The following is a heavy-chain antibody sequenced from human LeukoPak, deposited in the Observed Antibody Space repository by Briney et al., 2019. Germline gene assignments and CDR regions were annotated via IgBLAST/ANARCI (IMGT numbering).Heavy chain of an antibody. CDR3: ARDTYYYDSSGYWADY. Sequence: PSETLSLTCTVSGGSISRYYWSWIRQPAGKGLEWIGRIYTSGSTNYKPSLKSRVTMSVDTSKNQFSLKLSSVTAADTAVYYCARDTYYYDSSGYWADYWGQGTLVTVSS. V-gene: IGHV4-4*07. CDR2: IYTSGST. CDR1: GGSISRYY. J-gene: IGHJ4*02. D-gene: IGHD3-22*01.